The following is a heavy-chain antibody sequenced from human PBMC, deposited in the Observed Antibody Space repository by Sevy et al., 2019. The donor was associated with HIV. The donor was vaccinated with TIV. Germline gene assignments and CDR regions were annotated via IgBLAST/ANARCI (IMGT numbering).Heavy chain of an antibody. CDR2: FSFGCGQI. CDR3: AREGCTRPHDY. V-gene: IGHV3-21*04. Sequence: GGSLRLSCVASGFPFSKYSMSWIRQTPGKGLEWVATFSFGCGQINYADSVKGRFTISRDDSRNTFYLQMNSLRSDDTAIYYCAREGCTRPHDYWGQGTVVTVSS. CDR1: GFPFSKYS. J-gene: IGHJ4*02. D-gene: IGHD2-8*01.